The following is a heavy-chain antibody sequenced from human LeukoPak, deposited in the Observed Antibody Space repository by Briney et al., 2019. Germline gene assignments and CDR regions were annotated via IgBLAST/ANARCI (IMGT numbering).Heavy chain of an antibody. J-gene: IGHJ6*03. V-gene: IGHV3-20*04. Sequence: PGGSLRLSCAASGFTFDDYGMSWVRQAPGKGLEWVSGINWNADSTGYADSVKGRFTISRDNSKNTLYLQMNSLRAEDTAVYYCAKVAEVGATGYYYYMDVWGKGTTVTISS. CDR1: GFTFDDYG. CDR3: AKVAEVGATGYYYYMDV. CDR2: INWNADST. D-gene: IGHD1-26*01.